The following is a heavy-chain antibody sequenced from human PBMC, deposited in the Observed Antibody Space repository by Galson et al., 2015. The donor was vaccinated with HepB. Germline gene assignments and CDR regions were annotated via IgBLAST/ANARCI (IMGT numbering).Heavy chain of an antibody. CDR2: IGTAGDT. CDR1: GFTFSSYD. Sequence: SLRLSCAASGFTFSSYDMHWVRQATGKGLEWVSAIGTAGDTYYPGSVKGRFIISRDNAKNSLYLQMNSLRAEDTAVYYCARAGGNLSMFSAWGQGTLVTVSS. V-gene: IGHV3-13*04. D-gene: IGHD3-10*02. J-gene: IGHJ5*02. CDR3: ARAGGNLSMFSA.